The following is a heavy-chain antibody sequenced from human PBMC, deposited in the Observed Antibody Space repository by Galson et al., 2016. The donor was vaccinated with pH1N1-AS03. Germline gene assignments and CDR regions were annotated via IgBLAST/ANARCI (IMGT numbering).Heavy chain of an antibody. CDR3: ARDLSGEGSPVGYAMAV. V-gene: IGHV3-21*01. Sequence: SLRLSCADSGSTFSLKSMNWVRQAPGKGLEWISSISSSGSRIYYADSVKGRFTISRDNAKNSLYLQMNSLRAEDTAVYYCARDLSGEGSPVGYAMAVWGPGTTVTVSS. CDR2: ISSSGSRI. D-gene: IGHD1-26*01. CDR1: GSTFSLKS. J-gene: IGHJ6*02.